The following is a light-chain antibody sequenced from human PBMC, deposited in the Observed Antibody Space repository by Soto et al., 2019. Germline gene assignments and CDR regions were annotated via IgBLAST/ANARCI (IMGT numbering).Light chain of an antibody. V-gene: IGKV3-20*01. CDR1: QSVSSNN. CDR3: QQYDDSIT. J-gene: IGKJ5*01. Sequence: EIVLTQSPGTLSLSPGETATLSCRASQSVSSNNLAWYHQKPGQTARLLIHGASSRATGIPDRFSGSGSGTDFTLTISRLEPEDFAVYYCQQYDDSITFGQGTRLEIE. CDR2: GAS.